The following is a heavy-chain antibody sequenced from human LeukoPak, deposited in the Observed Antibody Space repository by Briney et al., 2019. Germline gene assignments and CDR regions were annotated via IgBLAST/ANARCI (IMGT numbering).Heavy chain of an antibody. CDR3: AISQGRYCSSTSCYNTFDY. J-gene: IGHJ4*02. V-gene: IGHV3-21*01. Sequence: GGSLRLSCAVSGFIFSSYSMNWVRQAPGKGLEWVSSINSSSSYIYYADSVKGRFTISRDNAKNSLYLQMNSLRAEDTAVYYCAISQGRYCSSTSCYNTFDYWGQGTLVTVSS. CDR1: GFIFSSYS. D-gene: IGHD2-2*01. CDR2: INSSSSYI.